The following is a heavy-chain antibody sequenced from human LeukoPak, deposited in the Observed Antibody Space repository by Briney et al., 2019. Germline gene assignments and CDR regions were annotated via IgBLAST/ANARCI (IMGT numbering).Heavy chain of an antibody. CDR1: GFKFDDYA. V-gene: IGHV3-9*01. CDR2: ISWRGART. Sequence: GGSLRLSCAASGFKFDDYAMHWVRHLPGKGLEWVSGISWRGARTGYVDSVKGRFTVSRDNAKNSLYLTLNSLRPEDTALYYCVKDTSPYFDDYSSPNQLFDSWGQGTLVTVSS. CDR3: VKDTSPYFDDYSSPNQLFDS. D-gene: IGHD4-11*01. J-gene: IGHJ4*02.